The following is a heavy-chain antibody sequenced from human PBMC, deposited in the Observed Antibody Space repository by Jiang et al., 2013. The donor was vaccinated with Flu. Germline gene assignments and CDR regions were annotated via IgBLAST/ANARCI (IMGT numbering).Heavy chain of an antibody. J-gene: IGHJ2*01. Sequence: CAASGFTFSSYAMHWVRQAPGKGLEWVAVISYDGSNKYYADSVKGRFTISRDNSKNTLYLQMNSLRAEDTAVYYCARDPHIVVVIAILDWYFDLWGRGTLVTVSS. V-gene: IGHV3-30*04. CDR2: ISYDGSNK. CDR1: GFTFSSYA. CDR3: ARDPHIVVVIAILDWYFDL. D-gene: IGHD2-21*01.